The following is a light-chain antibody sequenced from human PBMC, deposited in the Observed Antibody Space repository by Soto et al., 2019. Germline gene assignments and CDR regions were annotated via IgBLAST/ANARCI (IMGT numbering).Light chain of an antibody. J-gene: IGKJ1*01. CDR3: PEHGPRPT. CDR2: GAS. Sequence: STECKGALSGSRVERGSLCFRASQSVSSSYLAWYQQKPGQAPRLLIYGASSRATGIPDRFSGSGSRTTFTLTILRLEPADLAVHHCPEHGPRPTLGEGTKVDIK. V-gene: IGKV3-20*01. CDR1: QSVSSSY.